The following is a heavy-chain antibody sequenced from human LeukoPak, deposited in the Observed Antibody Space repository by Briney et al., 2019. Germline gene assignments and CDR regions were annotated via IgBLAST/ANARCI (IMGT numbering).Heavy chain of an antibody. V-gene: IGHV1-46*01. D-gene: IGHD5-18*01. Sequence: ASVKVSCKAAGYTFTNYYMHWVRQAPGQGLEWMGIINPSAGSTSYAQKFQGRITVTRDTSTSTVYMELRSLRPEDTAVYYCARDHRGKQLWLTRPDEFDAFDIWGQGTMVTVSS. CDR2: INPSAGST. CDR1: GYTFTNYY. CDR3: ARDHRGKQLWLTRPDEFDAFDI. J-gene: IGHJ3*02.